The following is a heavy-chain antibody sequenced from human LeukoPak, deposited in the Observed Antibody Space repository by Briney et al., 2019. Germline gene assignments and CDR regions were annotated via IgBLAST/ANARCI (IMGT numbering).Heavy chain of an antibody. CDR2: ISYDGSNK. V-gene: IGHV3-30-3*01. J-gene: IGHJ4*02. CDR3: AKDSASGSYNPFDY. CDR1: GFMFRNYD. D-gene: IGHD1-26*01. Sequence: PGGSLRLSCAASGFMFRNYDMYWVRQAPGKGLEWVAVISYDGSNKYYADSVKGRFTISRDNSKNTLYLQMNSLRAEDTAVYYCAKDSASGSYNPFDYWGQGTLVTVSS.